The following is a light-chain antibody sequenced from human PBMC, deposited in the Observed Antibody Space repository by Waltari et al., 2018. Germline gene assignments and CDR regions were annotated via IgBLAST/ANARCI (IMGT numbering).Light chain of an antibody. Sequence: DIQMTQSPSTLSASVGDRVTITCRATQSISDWLAWYQQKPRKAPKLLIYKASTLESGVPSRFSCSGSGTEFTLTISSLQPDDLATYYCQQYESSFLTFGGGTKVEIK. CDR1: QSISDW. J-gene: IGKJ4*01. CDR3: QQYESSFLT. V-gene: IGKV1-5*03. CDR2: KAS.